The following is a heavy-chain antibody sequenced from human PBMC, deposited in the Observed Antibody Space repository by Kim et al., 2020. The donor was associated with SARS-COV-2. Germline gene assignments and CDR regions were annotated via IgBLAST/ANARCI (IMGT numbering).Heavy chain of an antibody. V-gene: IGHV4-34*01. CDR3: ARGLWPPLRGWNYAYYYGMDV. CDR2: INHSGST. D-gene: IGHD1-7*01. J-gene: IGHJ6*02. Sequence: SETLSLTCAVYGGSFSGYYWSWIRQPPGKGLEWIGEINHSGSTNYNPSLKSRVTISVDTSKNQFSLKLSSVTAADTAVYYCARGLWPPLRGWNYAYYYGMDVWGQGTTVTVSS. CDR1: GGSFSGYY.